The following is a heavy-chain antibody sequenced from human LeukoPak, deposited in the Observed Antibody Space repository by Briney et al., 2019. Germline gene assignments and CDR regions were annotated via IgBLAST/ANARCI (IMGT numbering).Heavy chain of an antibody. V-gene: IGHV4-31*11. CDR1: VGSISIGGHY. CDR2: IYYSGST. CDR3: ATESAHYYGSGSYFMI. D-gene: IGHD3-10*01. Sequence: PSETLSLTCAVAVGSISIGGHYWSWIRQHPGKDLDWIGYIYYSGSTYYNPSLKSRVTISVDTSKNQFSLKLSSVTAADTAVYYCATESAHYYGSGSYFMIWGQGTLVTVSS. J-gene: IGHJ4*02.